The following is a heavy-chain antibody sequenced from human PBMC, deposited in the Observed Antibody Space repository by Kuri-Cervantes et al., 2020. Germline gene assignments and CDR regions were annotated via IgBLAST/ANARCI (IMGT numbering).Heavy chain of an antibody. J-gene: IGHJ4*02. V-gene: IGHV1-8*01. Sequence: ASVKGSCKASGYAFTSYDINWVRQATGQGLEWMGWRNPNSGNTGYAQKFQVRVTMTRNTSISTAYMELSSLRSEDTAVYYCAKRGYSYGELDYWGQGTLVTVSS. CDR1: GYAFTSYD. D-gene: IGHD5-18*01. CDR2: RNPNSGNT. CDR3: AKRGYSYGELDY.